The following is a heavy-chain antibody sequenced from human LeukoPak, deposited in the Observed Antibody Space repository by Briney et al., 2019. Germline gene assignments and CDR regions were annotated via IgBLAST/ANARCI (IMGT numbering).Heavy chain of an antibody. CDR3: ARDRMATITVDY. J-gene: IGHJ4*02. Sequence: SVKVSCKASGGTFSSYAISWVRQAPGQGLEWMGRIIPILGIANYAQKFQGRVTITADKSTSTAYMELSSLGSEDTVVYYCARDRMATITVDYWGQGTLVTVSS. V-gene: IGHV1-69*04. CDR1: GGTFSSYA. D-gene: IGHD5-12*01. CDR2: IIPILGIA.